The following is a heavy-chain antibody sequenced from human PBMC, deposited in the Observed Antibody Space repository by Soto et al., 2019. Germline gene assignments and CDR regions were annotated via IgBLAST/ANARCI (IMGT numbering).Heavy chain of an antibody. CDR2: IFYTGST. Sequence: PSETLSLTCSVSGGTINSGDYFWSWIRQPPGKGLEWIGSIFYTGSTYYSPSLKSRASMSMDTSKNLFYLRLRSLTAADTAVYFCVRVKATLYRDYYFDYWGQGTLVTVSS. V-gene: IGHV4-30-4*01. D-gene: IGHD5-12*01. J-gene: IGHJ4*02. CDR1: GGTINSGDYF. CDR3: VRVKATLYRDYYFDY.